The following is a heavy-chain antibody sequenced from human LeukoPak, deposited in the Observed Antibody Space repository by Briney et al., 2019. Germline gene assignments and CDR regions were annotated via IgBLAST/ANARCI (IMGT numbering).Heavy chain of an antibody. V-gene: IGHV3-74*01. D-gene: IGHD2-2*01. Sequence: GGSLRLSCAASGFTFSSYWRHRVRQAPGKGLVWASRINTDGSSTNYADSVRGRFTISRDNAKNTLYLQMNSLRAEDTAIYYCARDLGVVPPEDYDYFDYWGQGTLVTVSS. CDR3: ARDLGVVPPEDYDYFDY. CDR2: INTDGSST. CDR1: GFTFSSYW. J-gene: IGHJ4*02.